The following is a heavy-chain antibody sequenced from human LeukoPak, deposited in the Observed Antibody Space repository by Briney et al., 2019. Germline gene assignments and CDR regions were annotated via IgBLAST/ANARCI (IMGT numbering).Heavy chain of an antibody. V-gene: IGHV3-23*01. CDR1: GFTFSSYA. Sequence: QPGGSLRLSCAASGFTFSSYAMNWVRQAPGKGLEWVSSISGGAGGAAYADSVKGRFTMSRDNSKNTLYLQMNSLRAEDTAVYYSAVGSYLGRNFDYWGQGTLVTVSS. CDR2: ISGGAGGA. D-gene: IGHD1-26*01. J-gene: IGHJ4*02. CDR3: AVGSYLGRNFDY.